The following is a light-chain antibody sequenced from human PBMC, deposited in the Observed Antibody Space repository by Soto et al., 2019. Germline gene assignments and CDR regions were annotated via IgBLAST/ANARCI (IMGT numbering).Light chain of an antibody. CDR2: DAS. CDR3: QQRSNWPQRT. Sequence: EIVLTQSPATLSLSPGERATLSCRASQSVSSYLAWYQQKPGQAPRLLIYDASNRDTGIPARFSGSGSGTDFNLAISSLEPEDFAVYYCQQRSNWPQRTFGRGTKVEIK. CDR1: QSVSSY. V-gene: IGKV3-11*01. J-gene: IGKJ4*01.